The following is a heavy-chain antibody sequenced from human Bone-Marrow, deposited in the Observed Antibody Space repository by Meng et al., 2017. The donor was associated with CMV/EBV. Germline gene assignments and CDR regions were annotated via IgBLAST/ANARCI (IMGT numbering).Heavy chain of an antibody. CDR1: GFTFSSYG. D-gene: IGHD3-3*01. Sequence: GGSLRLSCAASGFTFSSYGMHWVRQAPGKGLEWVAFIRYDGSNKYYADSVKGRFTISRDNSKNTLYLQMNSLRAEDTAVYYCAKAPPGVLRFLEADYWGQGTLVTGSS. CDR3: AKAPPGVLRFLEADY. J-gene: IGHJ4*02. CDR2: IRYDGSNK. V-gene: IGHV3-30*02.